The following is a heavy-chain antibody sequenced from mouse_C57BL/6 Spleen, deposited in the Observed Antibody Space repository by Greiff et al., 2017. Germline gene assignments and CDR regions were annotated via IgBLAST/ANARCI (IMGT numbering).Heavy chain of an antibody. Sequence: EVQLQQSGPELVKPGASVKISCKASGYSFTDYNMNWVQQSNGKSLEWIGVINPNYGTTSYNQKFKGKATLTVDQSSSPAYMQLNSLTSEDAAVYYCASESTWDYFDYWGQGTTLTVSS. CDR2: INPNYGTT. V-gene: IGHV1-39*01. CDR1: GYSFTDYN. D-gene: IGHD5-1*01. CDR3: ASESTWDYFDY. J-gene: IGHJ2*01.